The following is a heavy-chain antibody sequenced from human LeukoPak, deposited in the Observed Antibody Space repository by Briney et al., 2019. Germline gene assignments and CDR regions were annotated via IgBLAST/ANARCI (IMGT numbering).Heavy chain of an antibody. J-gene: IGHJ3*02. CDR2: IYSGGST. CDR3: ARVSAAADAFDI. Sequence: GGSLRLSCAASGFTVSSNYMNWVRQAPGKGLEWVSVIYSGGSTHYADSVKGRFTIPRDNSKNTLYLQMNSLRAEDTAVYYCARVSAAADAFDIWGQGTMVTVSS. CDR1: GFTVSSNY. D-gene: IGHD6-13*01. V-gene: IGHV3-66*01.